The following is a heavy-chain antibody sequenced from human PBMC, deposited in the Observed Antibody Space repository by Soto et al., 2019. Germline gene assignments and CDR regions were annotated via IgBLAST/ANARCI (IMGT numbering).Heavy chain of an antibody. J-gene: IGHJ4*02. V-gene: IGHV3-30*18. CDR1: GFTFSSYG. Sequence: PGGSLRLSCAASGFTFSSYGMHWVRQAPGKGLEWVAVISYDGSNKYYADSVKGRFTISRDNSKNTLYLQMNSLRAEDTAVYYCAKDREIVVVISWAIDYWGQGTLVTVSS. D-gene: IGHD3-22*01. CDR3: AKDREIVVVISWAIDY. CDR2: ISYDGSNK.